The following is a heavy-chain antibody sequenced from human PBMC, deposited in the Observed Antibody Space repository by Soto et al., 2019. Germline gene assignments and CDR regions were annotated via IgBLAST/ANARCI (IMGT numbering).Heavy chain of an antibody. V-gene: IGHV3-53*01. Sequence: PGGSLRLSCAASGFTVSSNYTSWVRQAPGKGLEWVSVIYSGGSTYYADSVKGRFTISRDNSKNTLYLQMNSLRAEDTAVYYCARAPYSYGSVWFDPWGQGTLVTVSS. CDR1: GFTVSSNY. CDR3: ARAPYSYGSVWFDP. D-gene: IGHD5-18*01. CDR2: IYSGGST. J-gene: IGHJ5*02.